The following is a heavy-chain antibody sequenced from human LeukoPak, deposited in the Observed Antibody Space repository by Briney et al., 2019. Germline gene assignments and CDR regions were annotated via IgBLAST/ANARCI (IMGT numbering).Heavy chain of an antibody. CDR1: GGTFSSYA. CDR2: IIPIFGIA. V-gene: IGHV1-69*04. Sequence: GASVKVSCKASGGTFSSYAISWVRQAPGHGLEWMGRIIPIFGIANYAQKFQGRVTITADKSTRTAYMELSSLRSEDTAVYYCARDPYDILTGYNWFDPWGQGTLVTVSS. D-gene: IGHD3-9*01. J-gene: IGHJ5*02. CDR3: ARDPYDILTGYNWFDP.